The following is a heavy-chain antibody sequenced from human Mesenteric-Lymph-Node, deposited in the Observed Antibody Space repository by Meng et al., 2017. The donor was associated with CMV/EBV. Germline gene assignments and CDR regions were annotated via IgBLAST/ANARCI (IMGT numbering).Heavy chain of an antibody. Sequence: SVKVSCKASGGTFSSYAISWVRQAPGQGLEWMGGIIPIFGTANYAQKFQGRVTITTDESTSTAYMELSSLRSEDTAVYYCARKRVRFLEWLNDYYYYYGMDVWGQGTTVTVSS. D-gene: IGHD3-3*01. CDR1: GGTFSSYA. CDR3: ARKRVRFLEWLNDYYYYYGMDV. J-gene: IGHJ6*02. CDR2: IIPIFGTA. V-gene: IGHV1-69*05.